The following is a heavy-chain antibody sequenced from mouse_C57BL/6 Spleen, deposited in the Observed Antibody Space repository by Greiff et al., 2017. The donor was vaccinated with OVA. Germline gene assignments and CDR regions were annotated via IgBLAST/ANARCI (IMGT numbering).Heavy chain of an antibody. CDR1: GYTFTSYW. Sequence: QVQLQQPGAELVMPGASVKLSCKASGYTFTSYWMHWVKQRPGQGLEWIGEIDPSDSYTNYNQKFKGKSTLTVDKSSSTAYMQLSSLTSEDSAVYYCARNDGPWYFDVWGTGTTVTVSS. D-gene: IGHD1-2*01. J-gene: IGHJ1*03. CDR2: IDPSDSYT. V-gene: IGHV1-69*01. CDR3: ARNDGPWYFDV.